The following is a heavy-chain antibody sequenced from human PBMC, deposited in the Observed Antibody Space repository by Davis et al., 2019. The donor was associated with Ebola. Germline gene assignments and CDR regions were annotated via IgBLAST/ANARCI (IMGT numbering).Heavy chain of an antibody. J-gene: IGHJ4*02. V-gene: IGHV3-7*04. Sequence: PGGSLRLSCAASGFTFSSYWMSWVRQAPGKGLEWVANIKQDGSEKYYVDSVKGRFTISRDNAKNSLYLQMNSLRPDDTAVYYCARGGYFGLGTYYNAAPFYYWGQGTLVTVSS. CDR2: IKQDGSEK. CDR3: ARGGYFGLGTYYNAAPFYY. CDR1: GFTFSSYW. D-gene: IGHD3-10*01.